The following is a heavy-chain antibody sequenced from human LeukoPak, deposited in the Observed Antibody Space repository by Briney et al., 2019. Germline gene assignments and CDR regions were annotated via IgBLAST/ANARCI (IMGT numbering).Heavy chain of an antibody. J-gene: IGHJ4*02. CDR1: GYTFTSSA. CDR3: ARVLNDFWRGYYLDY. Sequence: ASVKVSCKASGYTFTSSAIHWVRQAPGQRLEWMGWINADNGNTKYSQKFQSRVTITRDTSANTAYMELSSLRSEDTAVYYCARVLNDFWRGYYLDYWGQGTLVTVSS. V-gene: IGHV1-3*01. D-gene: IGHD3-3*01. CDR2: INADNGNT.